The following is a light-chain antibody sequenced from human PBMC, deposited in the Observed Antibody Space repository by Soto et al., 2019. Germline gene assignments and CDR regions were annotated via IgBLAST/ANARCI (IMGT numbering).Light chain of an antibody. CDR1: RGHSSYI. CDR2: LEYSGGY. J-gene: IGLJ2*01. CDR3: ETWEHSTRI. V-gene: IGLV4-60*03. Sequence: QSVLTQSSSASASLGSSVTLTCSLSRGHSSYIIAWHQQQPGKAPRYLMNLEYSGGYNKGSGVPDRFSGSSSGADRSLTISNLQPEDEAEYYYETWEHSTRIFGGGTKLAVL.